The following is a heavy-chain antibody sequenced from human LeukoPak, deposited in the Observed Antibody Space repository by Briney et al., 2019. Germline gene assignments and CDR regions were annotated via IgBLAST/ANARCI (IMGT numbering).Heavy chain of an antibody. V-gene: IGHV1-69*05. CDR3: ARDTGPWFGGNYYYYMDV. CDR1: GGTFSSYA. Sequence: ASVKVSCKASGGTFSSYAISWVRQAPGQGLEWMGGIIPIFGTANYAQKFQGRVTITTDESTSIAYMELSSLRSADTAVYYCARDTGPWFGGNYYYYMDVWGKGTTVTVSS. D-gene: IGHD3-10*01. CDR2: IIPIFGTA. J-gene: IGHJ6*03.